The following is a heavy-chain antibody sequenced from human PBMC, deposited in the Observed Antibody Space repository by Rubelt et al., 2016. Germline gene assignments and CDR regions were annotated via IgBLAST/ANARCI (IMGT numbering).Heavy chain of an antibody. Sequence: QLQLQESGPGLVKPSETLSLTCTVSGGSISSSSYYWGWIRQPPGKGLEWIGSIYYSGSTYYNPSLKSRFTISVDTSKTQFSLKLSSLTAADTAVYYCARLKWLVYFDYWGQGTLVTVSS. CDR3: ARLKWLVYFDY. CDR1: GGSISSSSYY. V-gene: IGHV4-39*01. CDR2: IYYSGST. D-gene: IGHD6-19*01. J-gene: IGHJ4*02.